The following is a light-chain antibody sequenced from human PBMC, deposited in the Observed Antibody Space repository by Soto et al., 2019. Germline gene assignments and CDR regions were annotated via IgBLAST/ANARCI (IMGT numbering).Light chain of an antibody. V-gene: IGKV1-5*01. CDR2: DAC. CDR3: LQYNGYYRT. CDR1: QTISGW. J-gene: IGKJ1*01. Sequence: DIQMTQSPSTLSASVGDTVTITCRASQTISGWLAWYQQRPGKAPNLLIFDACTLESGVPSRFSGSGSGTTFTLTISRLQADDFATYYCLQYNGYYRTFGQGTKVDIK.